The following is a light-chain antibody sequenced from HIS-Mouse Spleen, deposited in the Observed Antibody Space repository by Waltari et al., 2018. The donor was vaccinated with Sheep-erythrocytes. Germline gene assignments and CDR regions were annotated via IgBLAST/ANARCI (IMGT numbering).Light chain of an antibody. Sequence: DIQMTQSPSSLSASVGDRVTITCRASQSISSYLNWYQQKPGKAPNNLIYAAYSLHSGVPSRLSGSRSVTDFTLTISSLQTEDFATYYCQQSYSTPPWTFGQGTQVDIK. J-gene: IGKJ1*01. CDR1: QSISSY. CDR3: QQSYSTPPWT. CDR2: AAY. V-gene: IGKV1-39*01.